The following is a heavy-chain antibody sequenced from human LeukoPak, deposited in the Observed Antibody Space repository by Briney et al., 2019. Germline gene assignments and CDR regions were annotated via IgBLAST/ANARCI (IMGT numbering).Heavy chain of an antibody. D-gene: IGHD6-19*01. V-gene: IGHV4-39*01. J-gene: IGHJ5*02. CDR1: GGSISSSSYY. CDR3: ARRIAVAGTGSFDP. Sequence: SETLSLTCTVSGGSISSSSYYWGWIRQPPGKGLEWIGSIYYSGSTYYNPSLKRRVTISVDTSKNQFSLKLSSVTAADTAVYYCARRIAVAGTGSFDPWGQGTLVTVSS. CDR2: IYYSGST.